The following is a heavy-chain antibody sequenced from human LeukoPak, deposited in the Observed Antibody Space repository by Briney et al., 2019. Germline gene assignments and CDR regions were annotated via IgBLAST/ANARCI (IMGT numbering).Heavy chain of an antibody. CDR2: IWYDGSNK. D-gene: IGHD6-13*01. CDR1: GFTFSSYG. Sequence: PGGSLRLSCAASGFTFSSYGMHWVRQAPGKGLEWVTVIWYDGSNKYYADSVKGRFTISRDNSKNTLYLQMNSLRAEDTAVYYCARDRRIAAAGTDYWGQGTLVTVSS. J-gene: IGHJ4*02. V-gene: IGHV3-33*01. CDR3: ARDRRIAAAGTDY.